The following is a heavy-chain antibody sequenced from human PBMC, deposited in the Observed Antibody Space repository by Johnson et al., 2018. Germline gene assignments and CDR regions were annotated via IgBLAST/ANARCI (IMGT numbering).Heavy chain of an antibody. J-gene: IGHJ1*01. V-gene: IGHV3-23*04. D-gene: IGHD3-22*01. Sequence: VQLVQSGGGLVQPGRSLRLSCAASGFTFSSYAMSWVRQAPGKGLEWVSGISGSGGSTYYADSVKGRFTISRDNSKNTLYLQMNSLRAEDTAVYYCAKEVKYYYDSSGFSGDFQHWGQGTLVTVAS. CDR3: AKEVKYYYDSSGFSGDFQH. CDR1: GFTFSSYA. CDR2: ISGSGGST.